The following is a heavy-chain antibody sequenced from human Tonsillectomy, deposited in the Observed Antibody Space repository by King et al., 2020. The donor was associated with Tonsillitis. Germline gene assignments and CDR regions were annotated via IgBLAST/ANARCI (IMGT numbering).Heavy chain of an antibody. D-gene: IGHD3-10*01. Sequence: QLVQSGAEVKKPGASVKVSCKASGYTLTSHDINWVRQAPGQGLEWMGWMNPTSGNTGYAQKFQGRDAMTRDTATNTAYMGLSTLRPEDTAVYYCASEQWTKDLGRGLSGYNYDGMDIWGQGTAVTVSS. CDR1: GYTLTSHD. CDR2: MNPTSGNT. J-gene: IGHJ6*02. V-gene: IGHV1-8*01. CDR3: ASEQWTKDLGRGLSGYNYDGMDI.